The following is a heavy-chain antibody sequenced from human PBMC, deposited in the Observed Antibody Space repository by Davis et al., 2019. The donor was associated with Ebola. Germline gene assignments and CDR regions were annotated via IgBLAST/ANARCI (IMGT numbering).Heavy chain of an antibody. CDR3: ARCGSGMEYYYMDV. CDR1: GGTFSNYG. V-gene: IGHV1-69*13. J-gene: IGHJ6*03. CDR2: IIPMFGPA. D-gene: IGHD3-10*01. Sequence: SVKVSCKASGGTFSNYGITWVRQAPGQGLEWMGGIIPMFGPANYARKFQGRVTITADESTSTAYMELSSLRSEDTAVYYCARCGSGMEYYYMDVWGKGTTVTVS.